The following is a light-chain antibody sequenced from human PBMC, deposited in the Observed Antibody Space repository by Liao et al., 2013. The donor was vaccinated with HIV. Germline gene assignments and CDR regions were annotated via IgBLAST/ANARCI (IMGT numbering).Light chain of an antibody. CDR3: QVWHSRSVVI. J-gene: IGLJ2*01. V-gene: IGLV3-21*04. Sequence: SYELTQPPSVSVAPGKTARITCGGNNIGSKSVHWYQQKPGQAPVLVIYYDSDRPSGIPERFSGSNSGNTATLTITRAEAGDEADYYCQVWHSRSVVIFGGGTKLTVL. CDR1: NIGSKS. CDR2: YDS.